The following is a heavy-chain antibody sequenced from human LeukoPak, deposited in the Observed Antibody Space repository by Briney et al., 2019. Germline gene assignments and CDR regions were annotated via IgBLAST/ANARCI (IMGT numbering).Heavy chain of an antibody. V-gene: IGHV4-59*01. J-gene: IGHJ6*03. CDR3: ARVGRSYYYYYYMDV. Sequence: SETLSLTCIVSGGSISSYYWSWIRQPPGKGLEWIGYIYYSGRNNYNTPPKSRVTIAVDTSKNQFSLKLSSVTAADTAVYYCARVGRSYYYYYYMDVWGKGTTVTISS. CDR2: IYYSGRN. CDR1: GGSISSYY. D-gene: IGHD1-26*01.